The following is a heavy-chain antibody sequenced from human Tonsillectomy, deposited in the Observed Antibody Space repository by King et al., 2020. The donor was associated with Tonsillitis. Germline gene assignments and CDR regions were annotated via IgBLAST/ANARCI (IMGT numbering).Heavy chain of an antibody. V-gene: IGHV3-30*18. CDR2: ISYDGSNK. CDR3: AKPLSSYQNYYFYGMDV. D-gene: IGHD1-26*01. CDR1: GFTFSHYG. J-gene: IGHJ6*02. Sequence: VQLVESGGGVVQPGRSLRLSCAASGFTFSHYGMHWVRQAPGKGLEWVAVISYDGSNKWSADALKGRFTISRDNSNNTLYLQMNSLRAEDTAVYYCAKPLSSYQNYYFYGMDVWGRGTTVTVSS.